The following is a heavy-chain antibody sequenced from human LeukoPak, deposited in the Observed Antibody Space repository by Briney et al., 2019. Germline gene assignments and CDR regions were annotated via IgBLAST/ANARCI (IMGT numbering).Heavy chain of an antibody. CDR3: ARGGRWLQFWYFDL. CDR1: GFTFSSYW. CDR2: IKQDGSEK. D-gene: IGHD5-24*01. Sequence: GGSLRLSCAASGFTFSSYWMSWVRQAPGQGLEWVANIKQDGSEKYYVDSVKGRFTISRDNTKNSLYLQMNSLRAEDTAVYYCARGGRWLQFWYFDLWGRGTLVTVSS. V-gene: IGHV3-7*01. J-gene: IGHJ2*01.